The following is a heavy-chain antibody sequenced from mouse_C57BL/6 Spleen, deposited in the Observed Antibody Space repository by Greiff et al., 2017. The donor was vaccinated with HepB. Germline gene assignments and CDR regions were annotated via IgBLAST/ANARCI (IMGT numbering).Heavy chain of an antibody. V-gene: IGHV1-50*01. J-gene: IGHJ2*01. D-gene: IGHD1-1*01. CDR1: GYTFTSYW. Sequence: QVQLQQPGAELVKPGASVKLSCKASGYTFTSYWMQWVKQRPGQGLEWSGEIDPSDSYTNYNQKFKGKATLTVDTSSSTAYMQLSSLTSEDSAVYYCARFTTYYFDYWGQGTTLTVSS. CDR3: ARFTTYYFDY. CDR2: IDPSDSYT.